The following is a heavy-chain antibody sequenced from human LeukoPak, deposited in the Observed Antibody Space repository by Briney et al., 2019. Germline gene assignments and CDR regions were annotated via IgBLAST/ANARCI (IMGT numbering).Heavy chain of an antibody. CDR3: ARTRPVAPRYYFDY. CDR2: IYYSGST. V-gene: IGHV4-59*06. CDR1: GTSLTRTY. J-gene: IGHJ4*02. Sequence: SETLSLTCTVSGTSLTRTYWSWIRQHPGKGLEWIGYIYYSGSTYYNPSLKSRVTISVDTSKNQFSLRLSSVTAADTAVYYCARTRPVAPRYYFDYWGQGTLVTVSS. D-gene: IGHD6-19*01.